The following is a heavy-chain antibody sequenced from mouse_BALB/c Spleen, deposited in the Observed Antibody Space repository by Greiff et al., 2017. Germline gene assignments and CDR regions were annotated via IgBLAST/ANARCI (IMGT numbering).Heavy chain of an antibody. D-gene: IGHD2-14*01. V-gene: IGHV2-9*02. Sequence: QVQLKQSGPGLVAPSQSLSITCTVSGFSLTSYGVHWVRQPPGKGLEWLGVIWAGGSTNYNSALMSRLSISKDNSKSQVFLKMNSLQTDDTAMYYCAREDYRYDDAMDYWGQGTSVTVSS. CDR2: IWAGGST. CDR1: GFSLTSYG. J-gene: IGHJ4*01. CDR3: AREDYRYDDAMDY.